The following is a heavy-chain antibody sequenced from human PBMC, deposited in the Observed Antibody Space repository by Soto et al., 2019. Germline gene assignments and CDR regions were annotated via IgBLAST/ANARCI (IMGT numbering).Heavy chain of an antibody. CDR3: ARDVRDSSGIYYYGMDV. J-gene: IGHJ6*02. CDR2: INPNSGGT. CDR1: GYTFTGYY. Sequence: ASVKVSCKASGYTFTGYYMHWVRQAPGQGLEWMGWINPNSGGTNYAQKFQGWVTMTRDTSISTAYMELSRLRSDDTAVYYCARDVRDSSGIYYYGMDVWGQGTTVNVSS. D-gene: IGHD6-25*01. V-gene: IGHV1-2*04.